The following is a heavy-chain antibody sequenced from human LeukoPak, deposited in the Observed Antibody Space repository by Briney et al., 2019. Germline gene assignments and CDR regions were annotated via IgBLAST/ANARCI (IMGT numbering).Heavy chain of an antibody. D-gene: IGHD3-10*01. J-gene: IGHJ4*02. CDR2: IYTSGST. Sequence: SETLSLTCTVSGGSISSYYWSWIRQPAGKGLEWIGRIYTSGSTNYNPSLKSRVTISVDTSKNQFSLKLSSVTAADTAVYYCARGRSMVRGVIWNYWGQGTLVTVSS. CDR3: ARGRSMVRGVIWNY. V-gene: IGHV4-4*07. CDR1: GGSISSYY.